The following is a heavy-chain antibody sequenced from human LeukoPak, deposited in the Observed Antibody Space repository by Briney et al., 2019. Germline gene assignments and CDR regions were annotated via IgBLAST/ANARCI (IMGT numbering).Heavy chain of an antibody. CDR1: GFTFDDYA. V-gene: IGHV3-9*01. D-gene: IGHD3-16*01. CDR3: AKDSHESAWALRRFDY. J-gene: IGHJ4*02. Sequence: PGRSLRLSCAASGFTFDDYAMHWVRQAPGKGLEWVSGISWNSGSIGYADSVKGRFTISRDNAKSSLYLQMNSLRAEDTALYYCAKDSHESAWALRRFDYWGQGTLVTVSS. CDR2: ISWNSGSI.